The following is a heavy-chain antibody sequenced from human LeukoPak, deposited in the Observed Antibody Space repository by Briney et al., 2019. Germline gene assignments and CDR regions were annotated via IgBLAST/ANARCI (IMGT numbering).Heavy chain of an antibody. V-gene: IGHV3-7*03. CDR3: ARVRSGSYYVRLNYYYYMDV. D-gene: IGHD3-10*01. Sequence: PGGSLRLSCAASGFTFSSYWMSWVRQAPGKGLEWVAYIKQDVTEKYYVDSVKGRFSISRDNTKNSLYLRMNSLRAEDTAVYYCARVRSGSYYVRLNYYYYMDVWGKGTTVTISS. CDR1: GFTFSSYW. J-gene: IGHJ6*03. CDR2: IKQDVTEK.